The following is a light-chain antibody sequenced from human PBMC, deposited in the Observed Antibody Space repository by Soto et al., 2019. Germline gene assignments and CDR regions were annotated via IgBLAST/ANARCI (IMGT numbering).Light chain of an antibody. CDR1: QSINAH. Sequence: EVVMTQSPATLSVSPGERVTLSCRASQSINAHLAWYQQKPGQAPRLLIHGASTRATGIPARFSGSGFGTEVLPTHNLLQSGDFSIYYCQQYNTWLLTFGQGTKVE. CDR3: QQYNTWLLT. V-gene: IGKV3-15*01. CDR2: GAS. J-gene: IGKJ1*01.